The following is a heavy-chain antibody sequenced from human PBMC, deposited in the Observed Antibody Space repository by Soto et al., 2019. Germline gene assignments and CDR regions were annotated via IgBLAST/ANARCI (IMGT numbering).Heavy chain of an antibody. CDR1: GYTFTDYW. V-gene: IGHV5-51*01. Sequence: PGESLKISCKGSGYTFTDYWIGWVRQLPGKGLEWMGIIYPGDSDTRYSPSFQGQVTITADKSTSTAYLHWSSLKASDSAIYYCARPSYSRSGMDVWGQGTTVTVS. CDR2: IYPGDSDT. D-gene: IGHD6-13*01. J-gene: IGHJ6*02. CDR3: ARPSYSRSGMDV.